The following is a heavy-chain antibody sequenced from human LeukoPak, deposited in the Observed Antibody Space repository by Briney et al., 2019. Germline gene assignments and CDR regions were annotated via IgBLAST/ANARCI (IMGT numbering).Heavy chain of an antibody. V-gene: IGHV4-59*01. J-gene: IGHJ4*02. CDR2: IYYSGTT. CDR1: GGSISSYY. D-gene: IGHD6-13*01. CDR3: ARGVYIAAAQYGY. Sequence: SETLSLTCTVSGGSISSYYWSWIRRPPGKGLEWIGYIYYSGTTNYNPSLKSRVTISVDTSMNQFSLKLSSVTAADTAVYYCARGVYIAAAQYGYWGQGTLVTVSS.